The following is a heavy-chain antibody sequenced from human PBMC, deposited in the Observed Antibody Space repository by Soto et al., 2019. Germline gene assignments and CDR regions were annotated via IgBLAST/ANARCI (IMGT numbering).Heavy chain of an antibody. CDR1: GFSISDHR. Sequence: LVESGGGLVHPGESLRLSSEGSGFSISDHRMNWVRQPPGKGLQWISYISSNGDITYYADSVKGRFTVSSDNANNALFLQMNSLRDDDTATYYCARLRKGSLVTAWGQGARVTVSS. D-gene: IGHD2-21*02. CDR3: ARLRKGSLVTA. CDR2: ISSNGDIT. V-gene: IGHV3-48*02. J-gene: IGHJ4*02.